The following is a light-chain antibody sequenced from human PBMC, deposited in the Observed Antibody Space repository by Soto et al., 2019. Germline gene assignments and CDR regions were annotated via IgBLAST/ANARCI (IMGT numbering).Light chain of an antibody. CDR3: QQYNSYSWT. CDR1: QTISSW. CDR2: KAS. V-gene: IGKV1-5*03. Sequence: DIRKTQDPSTLAGVVGDRVTITCRASQTISSWLAWYQQKPGKAPKLLIYKASTLKSGVPSRFSGSGSGTEFTLTISSLQPDDFATYYSQQYNSYSWTFGPGTKVDIK. J-gene: IGKJ1*01.